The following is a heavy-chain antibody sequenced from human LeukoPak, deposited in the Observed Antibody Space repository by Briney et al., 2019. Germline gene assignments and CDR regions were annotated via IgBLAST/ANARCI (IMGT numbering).Heavy chain of an antibody. CDR3: ARHGSSTTTYIDY. Sequence: SETLSLTCAVYGGSFSGCYWSWIRQPPGKGLEWIGEINHSGSTNYNPSPKSRVTISVDTSKNQFSLKLSSVTAADTAVYYCARHGSSTTTYIDYWGQGTLVTVSS. CDR2: INHSGST. D-gene: IGHD5/OR15-5a*01. V-gene: IGHV4-34*01. J-gene: IGHJ4*02. CDR1: GGSFSGCY.